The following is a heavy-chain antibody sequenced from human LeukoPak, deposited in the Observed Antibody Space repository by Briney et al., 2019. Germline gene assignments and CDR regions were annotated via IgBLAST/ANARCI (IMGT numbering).Heavy chain of an antibody. V-gene: IGHV4-34*01. D-gene: IGHD3-22*01. CDR2: INHSGST. J-gene: IGHJ6*02. CDR1: GGSLSGYY. Sequence: PSETLSLTCGVYGGSLSGYYWTWIRQPPGQGLEWIGEINHSGSTNYIPSLKSRVTISIDTSKHQFSLILSSVTAADTAVYYCARAPLINTMIVTYGLDVWGQGTTVTVSS. CDR3: ARAPLINTMIVTYGLDV.